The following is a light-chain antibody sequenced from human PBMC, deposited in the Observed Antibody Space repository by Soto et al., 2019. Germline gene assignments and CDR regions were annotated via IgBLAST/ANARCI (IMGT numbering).Light chain of an antibody. CDR3: KQSYSTPWT. J-gene: IGKJ1*01. CDR2: AAS. Sequence: DIQMTQSPSSLSASVGDGVTITCRASRSISTYLNWYQQIPGKDPNLLIYAASSLQSGVPSRYSGSGSGTDFTLTISSLQPEDFTTYNSKQSYSTPWTFGQGTKV. CDR1: RSISTY. V-gene: IGKV1-39*01.